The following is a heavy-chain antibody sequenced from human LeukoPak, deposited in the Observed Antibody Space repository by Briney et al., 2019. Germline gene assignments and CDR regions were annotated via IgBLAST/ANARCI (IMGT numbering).Heavy chain of an antibody. D-gene: IGHD3/OR15-3a*01. CDR3: ARAGTGYDN. V-gene: IGHV1-2*02. CDR2: INPNSGDT. Sequence: ASVKVSCKASGYTFTGYYMHWVRQAPGQGLEWMGSINPNSGDTNYAQKFQGRVTMTRDTSISTIYMELSSLTSDDTAVYYCARAGTGYDNWGQGTLVTVSS. J-gene: IGHJ4*02. CDR1: GYTFTGYY.